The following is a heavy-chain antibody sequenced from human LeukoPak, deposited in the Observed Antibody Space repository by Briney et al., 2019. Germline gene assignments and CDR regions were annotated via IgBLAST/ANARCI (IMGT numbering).Heavy chain of an antibody. V-gene: IGHV3-30*18. J-gene: IGHJ4*02. D-gene: IGHD2-2*01. CDR3: AKEAEYQILWGYFDY. Sequence: HTGRSQRLSCAASGFTFSSYGMHWVRQAPGKGLEWVAAIVYDGSNKYYADSVKGRFTIARDNSKNTLYLQMDSLRAEDTAVYYCAKEAEYQILWGYFDYWGQGTLVTVSS. CDR1: GFTFSSYG. CDR2: IVYDGSNK.